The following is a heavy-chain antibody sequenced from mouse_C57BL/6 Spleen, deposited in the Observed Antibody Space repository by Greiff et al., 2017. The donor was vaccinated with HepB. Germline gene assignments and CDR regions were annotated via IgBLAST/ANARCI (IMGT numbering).Heavy chain of an antibody. CDR1: GYSITSGYY. J-gene: IGHJ4*01. D-gene: IGHD1-1*01. V-gene: IGHV3-6*01. CDR3: AREASYYALRGDAMDY. Sequence: VQLQQSGPGLVKPSQSLSLTCSVTGYSITSGYYWNWIRQFPGNKLEWMGYISYDGSNNYNPSLKNRISITRDTSKNQFFLKLNSVTTEDTATYYCAREASYYALRGDAMDYWGQGTSVTVSS. CDR2: ISYDGSN.